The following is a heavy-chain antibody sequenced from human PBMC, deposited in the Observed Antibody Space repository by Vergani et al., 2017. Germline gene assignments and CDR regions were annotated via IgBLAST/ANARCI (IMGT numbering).Heavy chain of an antibody. J-gene: IGHJ3*02. Sequence: EVQLVESGGGLVQPGRSLRLSCAASGFTFDDYAMHWVRQAPGKGLEWVSGISWHSGSIGYADSVKGRFTISRDNAKNSLYLQMNSLRAEDTALYYCAKDIRFGSGSSAFDIWGQGTMVTVSS. CDR1: GFTFDDYA. CDR3: AKDIRFGSGSSAFDI. V-gene: IGHV3-9*01. CDR2: ISWHSGSI. D-gene: IGHD3-10*01.